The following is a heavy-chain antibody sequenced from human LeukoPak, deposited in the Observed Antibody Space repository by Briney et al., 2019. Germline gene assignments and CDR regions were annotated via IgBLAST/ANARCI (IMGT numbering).Heavy chain of an antibody. J-gene: IGHJ4*02. CDR3: ARELNIDY. D-gene: IGHD2/OR15-2a*01. CDR2: VSSGTSTI. CDR1: GFTFSSYS. V-gene: IGHV3-48*04. Sequence: GGSLRLSCAASGFTFSSYSMNWVRQAPGKGLEWVSYVSSGTSTIYYADSVKGRFTISRDNAKNSLYLQMNSLRAEDTAVYYCARELNIDYWGQGTLVTVSS.